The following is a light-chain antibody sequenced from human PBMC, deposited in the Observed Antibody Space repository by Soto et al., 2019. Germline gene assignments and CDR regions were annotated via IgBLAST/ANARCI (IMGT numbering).Light chain of an antibody. CDR1: SRDVGSYNL. V-gene: IGLV2-23*01. CDR2: EGS. Sequence: QSALTQPASVSGSPGQSITISCTGTSRDVGSYNLVSWYQQHPGKAPKLMIYEGSKRPSGVSNRFSGSKSGNTASLTISGLQAEDEADYYCCSYAGSSPHVVFGGGTKLTV. CDR3: CSYAGSSPHVV. J-gene: IGLJ2*01.